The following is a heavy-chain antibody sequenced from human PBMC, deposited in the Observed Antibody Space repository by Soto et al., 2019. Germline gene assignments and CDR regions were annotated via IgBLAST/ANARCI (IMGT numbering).Heavy chain of an antibody. CDR1: GFTFISYW. V-gene: IGHV3-7*01. J-gene: IGHJ6*02. D-gene: IGHD3-3*01. CDR2: IKQDGSEK. Sequence: PGGSLRLSCAASGFTFISYWMSWVRQAPGKGLEWVANIKQDGSEKYYVDSVKGRFTISRDNAKNSLYLQMNSLRAEDTAVYYCARDRYSYYDFWSGSLPYYYYGMAVWGQGTTVTVSS. CDR3: ARDRYSYYDFWSGSLPYYYYGMAV.